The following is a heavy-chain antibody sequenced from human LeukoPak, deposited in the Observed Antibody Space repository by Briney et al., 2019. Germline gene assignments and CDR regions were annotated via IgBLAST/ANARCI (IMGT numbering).Heavy chain of an antibody. V-gene: IGHV3-21*01. Sequence: GGSLRLSCAASGFTFSSYSMNWVRQAPGKGLEWVSSISSSSSYIYYADSVKGRFTISRDNAKNSLYLQMNSLRAEDTAVYYCARGGHDSSGYYLLYFDYWGQGTLVTVSS. CDR1: GFTFSSYS. D-gene: IGHD3-22*01. J-gene: IGHJ4*02. CDR2: ISSSSSYI. CDR3: ARGGHDSSGYYLLYFDY.